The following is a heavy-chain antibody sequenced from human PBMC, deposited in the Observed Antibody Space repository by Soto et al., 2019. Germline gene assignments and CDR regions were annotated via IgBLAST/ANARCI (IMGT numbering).Heavy chain of an antibody. CDR2: IYYSGST. J-gene: IGHJ4*02. D-gene: IGHD6-13*01. CDR1: GGSISSSSYY. CDR3: AREYSSSWSKLDY. V-gene: IGHV4-39*01. Sequence: QLQLQESGPGLVKPSETLSLTCTVSGGSISSSSYYWGWIRQPPGKGLEWIGSIYYSGSTYYNPSLKSRVTISVDTSKNQFSLKLSSVTAAATAVYYCAREYSSSWSKLDYWGQGTLVTVSS.